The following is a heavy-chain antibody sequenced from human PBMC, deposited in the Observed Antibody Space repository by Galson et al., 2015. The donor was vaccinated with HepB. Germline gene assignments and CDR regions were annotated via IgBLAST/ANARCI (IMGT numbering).Heavy chain of an antibody. J-gene: IGHJ3*02. CDR2: GYT. V-gene: IGHV3-13*01. D-gene: IGHD1-14*01. CDR3: ARGGNSEAFDI. Sequence: GYTYYSGSVKGRFTISRENAKNALYLQMNSLRAGDTAVYYCARGGNSEAFDIWGQGTMVTVSS.